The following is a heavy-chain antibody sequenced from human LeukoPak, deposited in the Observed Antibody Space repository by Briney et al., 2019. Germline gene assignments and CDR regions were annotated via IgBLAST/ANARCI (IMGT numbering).Heavy chain of an antibody. CDR2: ISSSSSTI. CDR1: GFTFSSYS. Sequence: GGSLRLSCAASGFTFSSYSMNWVRQAPGKGLEWVSYISSSSSTIYHADSVKGRFTISRDNAKNSLYLQMNSLRAEDTAVYYCARCGWDYYYYYMDVWGKGTTVTVSS. D-gene: IGHD1-26*01. V-gene: IGHV3-48*01. J-gene: IGHJ6*03. CDR3: ARCGWDYYYYYMDV.